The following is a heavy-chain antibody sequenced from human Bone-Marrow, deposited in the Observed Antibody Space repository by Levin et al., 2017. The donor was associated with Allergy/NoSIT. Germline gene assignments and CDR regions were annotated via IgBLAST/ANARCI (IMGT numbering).Heavy chain of an antibody. CDR3: ARDRAYYGSGTYSLTSFDF. Sequence: GESLKISCKASGYIFPGHYMHWVRQAPGQGLEYMGWINPKSGATNYAQNFQGRVTLTRDTSTSTAYMELTRLRSDDTAIYYCARDRAYYGSGTYSLTSFDFWGLGTLITVSP. V-gene: IGHV1-2*02. D-gene: IGHD3-10*01. CDR2: INPKSGAT. J-gene: IGHJ4*02. CDR1: GYIFPGHY.